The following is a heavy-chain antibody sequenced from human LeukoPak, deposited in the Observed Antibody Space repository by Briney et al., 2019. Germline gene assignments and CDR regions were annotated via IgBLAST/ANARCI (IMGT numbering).Heavy chain of an antibody. V-gene: IGHV4-59*01. Sequence: PSETLFLTCTVSGGSISSYYWSWIRQPPGKGLEWIGYIYYSGSTNYNPSLKSRVTISVDTSKNQFSLKLSSVTAADTAVYYCARSLIAAGRGYFDYWGQGTLVTVSS. CDR1: GGSISSYY. D-gene: IGHD6-13*01. CDR3: ARSLIAAGRGYFDY. CDR2: IYYSGST. J-gene: IGHJ4*02.